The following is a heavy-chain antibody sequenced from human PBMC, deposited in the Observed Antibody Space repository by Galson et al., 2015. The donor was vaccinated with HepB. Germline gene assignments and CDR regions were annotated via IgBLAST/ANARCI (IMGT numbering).Heavy chain of an antibody. CDR1: GFTFTTYW. CDR2: IDLDGSEK. V-gene: IGHV3-7*01. CDR3: ARGRSLDS. Sequence: SLRLSCAASGFTFTTYWMTWVRQAPGKGLEWVANIDLDGSEKYYVDSVKGRFTMSRDNAKKSLYLQMNSLRVEDTAVYYCARGRSLDSWGQGTLVTVSS. D-gene: IGHD1-26*01. J-gene: IGHJ4*02.